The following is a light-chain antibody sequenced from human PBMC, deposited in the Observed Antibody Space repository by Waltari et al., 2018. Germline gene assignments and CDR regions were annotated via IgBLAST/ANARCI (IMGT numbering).Light chain of an antibody. J-gene: IGKJ4*01. V-gene: IGKV3-11*01. Sequence: EIVLTQSPATLSLSPGESATPSCRSSQRIDIYLAWYQQRPGQAPRLLIPDASCRATGIPARFRGSGSGTDFTLTISSLEPEDFAVYSCQQRSRWPLTFGGGTKVEL. CDR1: QRIDIY. CDR3: QQRSRWPLT. CDR2: DAS.